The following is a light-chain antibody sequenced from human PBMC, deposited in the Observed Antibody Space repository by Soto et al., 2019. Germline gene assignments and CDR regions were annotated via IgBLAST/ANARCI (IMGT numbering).Light chain of an antibody. V-gene: IGKV3-20*01. J-gene: IGKJ1*01. Sequence: EIVLTQSPGTLSLSPGERATLSCRASQSVSSSYLVWYQQKPGQAPRLLIYGASSRATGIPDRFSGSGSGTDFTLTISRLEPEDLAVYYCRQYGTSLWTFGQGTKV. CDR3: RQYGTSLWT. CDR2: GAS. CDR1: QSVSSSY.